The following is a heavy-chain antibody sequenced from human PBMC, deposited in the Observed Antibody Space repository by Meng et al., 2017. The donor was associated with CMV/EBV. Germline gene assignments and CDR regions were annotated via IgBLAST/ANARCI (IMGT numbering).Heavy chain of an antibody. J-gene: IGHJ4*02. Sequence: LVGSGGGLIQPGGSLRLSCAASGFTVSNNYMRWFRQAPGKGLEWVSLIYSEGTTDYADSVKGRFTISRDNSKNTLYLQMNSLRAEDTAVYYCARDGNYHGVWGQGTLVTVSS. D-gene: IGHD1-7*01. CDR3: ARDGNYHGV. CDR2: IYSEGTT. CDR1: GFTVSNNY. V-gene: IGHV3-53*01.